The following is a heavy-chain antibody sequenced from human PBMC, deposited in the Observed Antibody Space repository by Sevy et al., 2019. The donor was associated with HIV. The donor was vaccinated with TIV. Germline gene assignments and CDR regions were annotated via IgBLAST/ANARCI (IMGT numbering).Heavy chain of an antibody. V-gene: IGHV4-59*12. Sequence: SETLSLTCTVSGGSISSYYWSWIRQPPGKGLEWIGYIYYSGSTNYNPSLKSRVTISVDTSKNQLSLKLSSVTAADTAVYYCASERYCSGGSCPYGMDVWGQGTTVTVSS. CDR1: GGSISSYY. CDR2: IYYSGST. D-gene: IGHD2-15*01. CDR3: ASERYCSGGSCPYGMDV. J-gene: IGHJ6*02.